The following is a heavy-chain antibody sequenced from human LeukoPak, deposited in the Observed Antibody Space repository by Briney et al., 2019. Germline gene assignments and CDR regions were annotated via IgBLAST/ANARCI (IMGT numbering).Heavy chain of an antibody. Sequence: SETLSLTCAVYGGSFSGYYWSWIRQPPGKGLEWIGEINHSGSTNYNPSLKSRVTISVDTSKNQFSLKLSSVTAADTAVYYCANYGSGSYRFDPWGQGTLVTVSS. CDR3: ANYGSGSYRFDP. CDR1: GGSFSGYY. CDR2: INHSGST. J-gene: IGHJ5*02. D-gene: IGHD3-10*01. V-gene: IGHV4-34*09.